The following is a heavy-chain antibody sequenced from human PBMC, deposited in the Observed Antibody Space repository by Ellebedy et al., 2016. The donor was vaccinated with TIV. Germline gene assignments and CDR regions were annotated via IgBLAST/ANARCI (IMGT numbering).Heavy chain of an antibody. D-gene: IGHD1-14*01. CDR1: GFTFSRHG. CDR2: TSADGDNR. V-gene: IGHV3-30*18. CDR3: AKWASVVGTTDY. Sequence: GESLKISXAASGFTFSRHGMHWVRQAPGKGLEWVAVTSADGDNRNYADSVKGRFTISRDNSKNKLFFQMNSLRTEDTAVYYCAKWASVVGTTDYWGQGTPVTVSS. J-gene: IGHJ4*02.